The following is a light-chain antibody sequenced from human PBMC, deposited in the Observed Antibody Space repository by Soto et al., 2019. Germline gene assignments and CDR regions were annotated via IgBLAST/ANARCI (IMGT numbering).Light chain of an antibody. CDR1: QSILSSSNNKNY. CDR2: WAS. V-gene: IGKV4-1*01. CDR3: QHYGASQYT. Sequence: DIVMTQSPDSLTVSLGERATINCKSSQSILSSSNNKNYLVWYQQKPGQPPKVLINWASTRESGVPDRFSGSGSGADFTLTISSLQAEDFAVYYCQHYGASQYTFGQGTKLELK. J-gene: IGKJ2*01.